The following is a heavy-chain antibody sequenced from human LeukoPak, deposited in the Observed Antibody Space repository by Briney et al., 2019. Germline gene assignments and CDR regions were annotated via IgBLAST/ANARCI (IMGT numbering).Heavy chain of an antibody. CDR2: IYYSGST. V-gene: IGHV4-59*01. J-gene: IGHJ3*02. D-gene: IGHD3-3*01. Sequence: SETLSLTCTVSGGSISSYYWSWIRQPPGKGLEWIGYIYYSGSTNYNPSLKSRVTISVDTSKNQFSLKLSSVTAAGTAVYYCARVRAIWDAFDIWGQGTMVTVSS. CDR3: ARVRAIWDAFDI. CDR1: GGSISSYY.